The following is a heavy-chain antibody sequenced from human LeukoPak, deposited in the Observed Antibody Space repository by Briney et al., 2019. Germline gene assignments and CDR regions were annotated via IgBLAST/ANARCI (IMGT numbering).Heavy chain of an antibody. Sequence: GGSLRLSCAASGFTFSSYTIHWVRQAPGKGLEWVAAIWYDGSNEYYADSVKGRFTISRDNSKNTLYLQLNSLRAEDTAVYYCARGDNSAFDIWGQGTMVTVSS. D-gene: IGHD3-22*01. CDR3: ARGDNSAFDI. J-gene: IGHJ3*02. V-gene: IGHV3-33*01. CDR2: IWYDGSNE. CDR1: GFTFSSYT.